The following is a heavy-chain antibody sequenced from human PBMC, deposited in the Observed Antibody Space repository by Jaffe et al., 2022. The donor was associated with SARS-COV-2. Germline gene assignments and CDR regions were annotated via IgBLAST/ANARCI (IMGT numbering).Heavy chain of an antibody. J-gene: IGHJ2*01. CDR1: GGSISSSSYY. Sequence: QLQLQESGPGLVKPSETLSLTCTVSGGSISSSSYYWGWIRQPPGKGLEWIGSIYYSGSTYYNPSLKSRVTISVDTSKNQFSLKLSSVTAADTAVYYCASLAVAGDWYFDLWGRGTLVTVSS. CDR3: ASLAVAGDWYFDL. D-gene: IGHD6-19*01. CDR2: IYYSGST. V-gene: IGHV4-39*01.